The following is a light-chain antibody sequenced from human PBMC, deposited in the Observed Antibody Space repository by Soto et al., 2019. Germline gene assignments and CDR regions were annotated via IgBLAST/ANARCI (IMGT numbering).Light chain of an antibody. Sequence: DIPMTQSPSTLSASVGDRVTITCRASQGISIWLAWYQQKPGKAPNLLIYKASSLESGVPSRFSGSGSGTEFTLTISSLQPDDFATYYCQQYNTYPLTFGGGTKVEIK. CDR2: KAS. J-gene: IGKJ4*01. CDR3: QQYNTYPLT. CDR1: QGISIW. V-gene: IGKV1-5*03.